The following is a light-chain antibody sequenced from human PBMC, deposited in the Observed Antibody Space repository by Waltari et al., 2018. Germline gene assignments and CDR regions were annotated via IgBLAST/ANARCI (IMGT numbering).Light chain of an antibody. J-gene: IGKJ3*01. CDR2: KAS. V-gene: IGKV1-5*03. CDR3: QHYNSFSALFT. Sequence: DIQMTQSPYTVSASVGDRVTITCRASQSISRWLACYQQKPGKAPKLLIHKASSLQSGVPSRFSGSGSGTEFTLNITSLQPDDFATYYCQHYNSFSALFTFGPGTQVDIK. CDR1: QSISRW.